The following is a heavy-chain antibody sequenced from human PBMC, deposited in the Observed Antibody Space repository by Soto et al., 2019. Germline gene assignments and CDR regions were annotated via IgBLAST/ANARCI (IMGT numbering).Heavy chain of an antibody. CDR2: IYPGDSDT. CDR1: GYSLTTYW. D-gene: IGHD3-16*02. CDR3: ARQGTYYDYVWGSYRYTCFDY. Sequence: GESLKISCKGSGYSLTTYWIGWVRQMPGKGLEWMGIIYPGDSDTRYSPSFQGQVTISADKSISTAYLQWSSLKASDTAMYYCARQGTYYDYVWGSYRYTCFDYWGQGTLVTVSS. J-gene: IGHJ4*02. V-gene: IGHV5-51*01.